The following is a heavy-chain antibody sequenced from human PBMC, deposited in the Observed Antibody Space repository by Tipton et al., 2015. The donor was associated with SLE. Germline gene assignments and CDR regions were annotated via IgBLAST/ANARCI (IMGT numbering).Heavy chain of an antibody. CDR3: ARRQWPDWYFDL. J-gene: IGHJ2*01. CDR1: HYSISSGYY. V-gene: IGHV4-38-2*01. D-gene: IGHD6-19*01. CDR2: IFHDGGT. Sequence: LRLSCALSHYSISSGYYWGWIRQSPGKGLEWIANIFHDGGTYCNPSLKSRVTISVDTSKNLFSLELSSLTAADTAVYYCARRQWPDWYFDLWGRGTLVTVSS.